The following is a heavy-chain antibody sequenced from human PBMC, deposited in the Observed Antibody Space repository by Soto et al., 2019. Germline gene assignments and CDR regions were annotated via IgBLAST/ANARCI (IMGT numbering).Heavy chain of an antibody. CDR2: IYYSGST. Sequence: SETLSLTCTVSGGPISSYYWSWIRQPPGKGLEWIGYIYYSGSTNYNPSLKSRVTISVDTSKNQFSLKLSSVTAADTAVYYCARTGGAALDIWGQGTMVTVSS. D-gene: IGHD3-10*01. CDR3: ARTGGAALDI. J-gene: IGHJ3*02. CDR1: GGPISSYY. V-gene: IGHV4-59*01.